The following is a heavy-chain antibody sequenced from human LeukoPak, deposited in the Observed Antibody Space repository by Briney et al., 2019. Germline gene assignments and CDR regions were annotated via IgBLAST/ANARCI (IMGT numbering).Heavy chain of an antibody. CDR1: GFTFSSYA. D-gene: IGHD1-26*01. J-gene: IGHJ3*02. V-gene: IGHV3-23*01. Sequence: GGSLRLSCAASGFTFSSYAMSWVRQAPGKGLEWVSAISASGGSTNNADSVKGRFTISRDNSKSILYLQMNSLRAEDTAVYYCARPLYSGSPWYAFDIRGQGTMVTVSS. CDR3: ARPLYSGSPWYAFDI. CDR2: ISASGGST.